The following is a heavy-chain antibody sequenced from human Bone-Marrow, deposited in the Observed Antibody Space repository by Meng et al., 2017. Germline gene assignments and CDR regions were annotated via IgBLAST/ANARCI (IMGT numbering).Heavy chain of an antibody. V-gene: IGHV1-8*01. J-gene: IGHJ5*02. Sequence: VPFGAEVKKPGGSVKVSCQASGYTFTSYDINWVRQATGQGLEWMGWMNPNSGNTGYAQKFQGRVTMTRNTSISTAYMELSSLRSEDTAVYYCTTDLPFTEGGVITTWGQGTLVTVSS. CDR1: GYTFTSYD. CDR3: TTDLPFTEGGVITT. CDR2: MNPNSGNT. D-gene: IGHD3-16*02.